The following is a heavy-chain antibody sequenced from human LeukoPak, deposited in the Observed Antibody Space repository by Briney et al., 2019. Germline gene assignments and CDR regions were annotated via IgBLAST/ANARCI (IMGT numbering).Heavy chain of an antibody. CDR2: ISSNGGST. Sequence: GGSLRLSCAASGFTYSSYAMHWVRQTPGKGLEYVSAISSNGGSTYYANSVKGRFTISRDNSKNTLYLQMNSLRAEDTAVYYCAKDNHISSTSLDYWGQGTLVTVSS. V-gene: IGHV3-64*01. J-gene: IGHJ4*02. CDR3: AKDNHISSTSLDY. D-gene: IGHD2-2*01. CDR1: GFTYSSYA.